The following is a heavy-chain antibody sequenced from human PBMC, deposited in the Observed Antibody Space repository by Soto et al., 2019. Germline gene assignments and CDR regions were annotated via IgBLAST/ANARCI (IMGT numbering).Heavy chain of an antibody. CDR1: GGSINRGDYY. Sequence: PSETLSLTCSVSGGSINRGDYYWSWIRQSPGKGLEWIGYIYYSGSTYYNPSLKSRSTISIDTSKNQFFLDVDSVTAADTAVYYCARLYTGYEAFDYWGQGTLVTVSS. CDR3: ARLYTGYEAFDY. CDR2: IYYSGST. J-gene: IGHJ4*02. V-gene: IGHV4-30-4*01. D-gene: IGHD5-12*01.